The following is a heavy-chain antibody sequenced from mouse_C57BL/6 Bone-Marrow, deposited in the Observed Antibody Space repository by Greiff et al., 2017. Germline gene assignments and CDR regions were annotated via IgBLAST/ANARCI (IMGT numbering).Heavy chain of an antibody. CDR1: GFNIKDDY. Sequence: EVQLQQSGAELVRPGASVKLSCTASGFNIKDDYMHWVKQRPEQGLEWIGWIDPENGDTEYASKFQGKATITADTSSNTAYLQLSSLTSEDTADYYCTTCFITTVLAHFDYWGQGTTLTVSS. CDR3: TTCFITTVLAHFDY. J-gene: IGHJ2*01. V-gene: IGHV14-4*01. D-gene: IGHD1-1*01. CDR2: IDPENGDT.